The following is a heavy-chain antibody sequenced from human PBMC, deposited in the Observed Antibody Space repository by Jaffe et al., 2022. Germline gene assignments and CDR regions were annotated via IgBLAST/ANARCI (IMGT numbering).Heavy chain of an antibody. V-gene: IGHV5-51*03. CDR2: IYPGDSDT. CDR3: VRSKSGRRYCSGGSCYSGLSIRDYYYYYMDV. D-gene: IGHD2-15*01. J-gene: IGHJ6*03. CDR1: GYSFTSYW. Sequence: EVQLVQSGAEVKKPGESLKISCKGSGYSFTSYWIGWVRQMPGKGLEWMGIIYPGDSDTRYSPSFQGQVTISADKSISTAYLQWSSLKASDTAMYYCVRSKSGRRYCSGGSCYSGLSIRDYYYYYMDVWGKGTTVTVSS.